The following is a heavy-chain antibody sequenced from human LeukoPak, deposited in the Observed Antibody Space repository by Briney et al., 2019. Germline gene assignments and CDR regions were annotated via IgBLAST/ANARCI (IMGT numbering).Heavy chain of an antibody. J-gene: IGHJ3*02. Sequence: SETLSLTCAVSGGSISSSDWWSWARQPPGKGLEWIGEIYHSGSTNYNPSLRSRVTISVDKSKNQFSLKLSSVTAADTAVYYCAREADKDYYDSSGYYSDAFDIWGQGTMVTVSS. CDR3: AREADKDYYDSSGYYSDAFDI. D-gene: IGHD3-22*01. CDR1: GGSISSSDW. V-gene: IGHV4-4*02. CDR2: IYHSGST.